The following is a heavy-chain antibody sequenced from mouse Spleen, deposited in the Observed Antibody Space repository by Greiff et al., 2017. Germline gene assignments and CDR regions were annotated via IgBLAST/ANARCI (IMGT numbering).Heavy chain of an antibody. Sequence: EVKLMESGGGLVQPGGSLSLSCAASGFTFTDYYMSWVRQPPGKALEWLGFIRNKANGYTTEYSASVKGRFTISRDNSQSILYLQMNTLRAEDSATYYCARDKTYYGSFAYWGQGTLVTVSA. V-gene: IGHV7-3*01. CDR2: IRNKANGYTT. CDR1: GFTFTDYY. D-gene: IGHD1-2*01. J-gene: IGHJ3*01. CDR3: ARDKTYYGSFAY.